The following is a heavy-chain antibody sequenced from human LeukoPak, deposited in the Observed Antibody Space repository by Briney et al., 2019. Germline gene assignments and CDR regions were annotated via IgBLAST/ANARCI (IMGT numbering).Heavy chain of an antibody. CDR1: GFSIGTGYY. V-gene: IGHV4-38-2*02. Sequence: VKPSETLSLTRSVSGFSIGTGYYWAWIRQPPGKGLEWIGSFFQLGGTYYNPSLKNRVTISVDTSKNEFSLTLTSVTAADTAIYYCAKDDRLLTNWFDPWGQGTLVTVSS. J-gene: IGHJ5*02. CDR3: AKDDRLLTNWFDP. D-gene: IGHD2-8*01. CDR2: FFQLGGT.